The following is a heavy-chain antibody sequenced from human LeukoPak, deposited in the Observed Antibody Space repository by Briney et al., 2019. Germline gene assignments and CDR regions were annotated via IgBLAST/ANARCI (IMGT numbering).Heavy chain of an antibody. J-gene: IGHJ5*02. CDR2: ISSSSSTI. V-gene: IGHV3-48*01. D-gene: IGHD2-2*01. CDR3: ARGGYCSRTTCYPYDNWFDP. CDR1: GFTFSSYS. Sequence: GGSLRLSCAASGFTFSSYSMNWVRQAPGKGLEWVSYISSSSSTIYYADSVKGRFTISRDNAKNSLYLQMNSLRAEDTAVYYCARGGYCSRTTCYPYDNWFDPWGQGTLVTVSS.